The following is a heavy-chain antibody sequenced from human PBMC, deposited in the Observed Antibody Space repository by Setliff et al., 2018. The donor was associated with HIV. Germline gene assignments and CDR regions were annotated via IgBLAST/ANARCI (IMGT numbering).Heavy chain of an antibody. CDR3: ARATQLRSGVVDPAAKYFYYYMDV. Sequence: PGGSLRLSCAASGFTFSSYWMSWVRQAPGKGLEWVANIKQDGSEKYYVDSVRGRFTISRDNAKSSLYLQINSLRAEDTAVYYCARATQLRSGVVDPAAKYFYYYMDVWGKGTTVTVSS. V-gene: IGHV3-7*01. CDR1: GFTFSSYW. CDR2: IKQDGSEK. J-gene: IGHJ6*03. D-gene: IGHD2-2*01.